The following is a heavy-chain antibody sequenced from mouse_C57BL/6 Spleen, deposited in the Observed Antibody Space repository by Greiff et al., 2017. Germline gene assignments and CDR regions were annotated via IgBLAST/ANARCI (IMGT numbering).Heavy chain of an antibody. V-gene: IGHV1-64*01. J-gene: IGHJ3*01. Sequence: QVQLQQPGAELVKPGASVKLSCKASGYTFTSYWMHWVKQRPGQGLEWIGMIHPNSGSTNYNEKFKSKATLTVDKSSSTAYMQLSSLTSEDAAVYYCARWGGSSFAYWGQGTLVTVAA. D-gene: IGHD1-1*01. CDR1: GYTFTSYW. CDR2: IHPNSGST. CDR3: ARWGGSSFAY.